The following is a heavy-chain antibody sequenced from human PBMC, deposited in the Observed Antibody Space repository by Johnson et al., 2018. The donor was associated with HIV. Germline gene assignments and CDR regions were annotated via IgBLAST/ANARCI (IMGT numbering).Heavy chain of an antibody. Sequence: EVQLVESGGGLVTPGGSLRLSCAASGFTFDDYGMTWVRQAPGAGLEWVSGINWNGGSTGYADSVKGRFTISRDNAKNSLYLQMNSLRVEDTALYYCARKTRLTMIVAITYHGAFDIWGQGTMVTVSS. D-gene: IGHD3-22*01. V-gene: IGHV3-20*04. CDR3: ARKTRLTMIVAITYHGAFDI. CDR1: GFTFDDYG. CDR2: INWNGGST. J-gene: IGHJ3*02.